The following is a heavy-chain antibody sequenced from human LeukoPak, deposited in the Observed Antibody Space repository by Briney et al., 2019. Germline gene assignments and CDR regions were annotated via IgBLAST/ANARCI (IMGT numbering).Heavy chain of an antibody. Sequence: PSETLSLTCTVSGGSIGSDYWTWIREPPGKGLEYIGYIYYTGGTNYNPSLKSRVTISVDTSKNQFSLKMSSVTAADTAVYFCAKYGNSGWVIDNWGQGTLVTVSS. V-gene: IGHV4-59*08. D-gene: IGHD6-19*01. CDR3: AKYGNSGWVIDN. CDR1: GGSIGSDY. J-gene: IGHJ4*02. CDR2: IYYTGGT.